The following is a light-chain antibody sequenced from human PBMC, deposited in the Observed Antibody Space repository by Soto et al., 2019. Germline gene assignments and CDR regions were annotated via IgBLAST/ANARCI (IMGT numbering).Light chain of an antibody. CDR3: AAWDDSLSGPV. J-gene: IGLJ2*01. CDR2: RNN. CDR1: SSNIGSNY. Sequence: QSVLTQPPSASGTPGQRVTISCSGSSSNIGSNYVYWYQQLPGTAPKLLIYRNNQRPSGVPGRFSGSKSGTSASLAISGLRSEDEADYYCAAWDDSLSGPVFGGGTKVTVL. V-gene: IGLV1-47*01.